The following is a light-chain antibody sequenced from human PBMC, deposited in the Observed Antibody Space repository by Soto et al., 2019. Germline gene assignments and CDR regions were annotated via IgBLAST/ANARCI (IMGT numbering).Light chain of an antibody. CDR1: QSISSY. V-gene: IGKV1-39*01. CDR3: QQSYSTPRT. Sequence: DIQMTQSPYSLSASVGDRVTITCRASQSISSYLNWYQQKPGKAPKLLIYAASSLQSGVPSRFSGSVSGTDFTLTISSLQPEDFATYYCQQSYSTPRTFGQGTKVEIK. CDR2: AAS. J-gene: IGKJ1*01.